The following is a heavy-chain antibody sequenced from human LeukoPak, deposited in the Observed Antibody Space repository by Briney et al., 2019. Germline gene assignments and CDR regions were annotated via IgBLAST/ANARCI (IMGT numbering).Heavy chain of an antibody. J-gene: IGHJ4*02. CDR1: GGSIGSSSYY. D-gene: IGHD2-21*02. Sequence: SETLSLTCTVSGGSIGSSSYYWGWIRQPPGKGLAWIGSIYYSGSTNYNPSLKSRVTISVDTSKNQFSLKLSSVTAADTAVYYCARHAPQWAVVVTARVRYFDYWGQGTLVTVSS. V-gene: IGHV4-39*01. CDR2: IYYSGST. CDR3: ARHAPQWAVVVTARVRYFDY.